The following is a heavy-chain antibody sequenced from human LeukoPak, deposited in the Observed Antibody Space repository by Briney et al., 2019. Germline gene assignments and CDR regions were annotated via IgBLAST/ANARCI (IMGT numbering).Heavy chain of an antibody. D-gene: IGHD6-19*01. CDR2: IYYSGST. CDR1: GGSISSYY. CDR3: ARITSGWYSVDY. J-gene: IGHJ4*02. Sequence: SETLSLTCTVSGGSISSYYWSWIRQPPGKGLEWIGCIYYSGSTNYNPSLKSRVTISVDTSKNQFSLKLSSVTAADTAVYYCARITSGWYSVDYWGQGTLVTVSS. V-gene: IGHV4-59*08.